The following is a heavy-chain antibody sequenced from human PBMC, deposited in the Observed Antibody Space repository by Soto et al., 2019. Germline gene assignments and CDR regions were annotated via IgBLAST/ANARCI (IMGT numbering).Heavy chain of an antibody. D-gene: IGHD6-19*01. J-gene: IGHJ4*02. CDR1: GFTFSSYG. V-gene: IGHV3-33*01. Sequence: QVQLVESGGGVVQPGRSLRLSCAASGFTFSSYGMHWVRQAPGKGLEWVAVIWYDGSNKYYADSVKGRFTISRDNSKNXLXXQMNSLRDEDTAVYYCARGSPGYSSGWYLPLPIDYWGQGTLVTVSS. CDR2: IWYDGSNK. CDR3: ARGSPGYSSGWYLPLPIDY.